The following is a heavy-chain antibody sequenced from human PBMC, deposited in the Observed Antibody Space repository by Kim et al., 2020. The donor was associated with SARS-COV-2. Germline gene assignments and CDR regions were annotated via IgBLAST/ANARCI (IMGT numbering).Heavy chain of an antibody. J-gene: IGHJ4*02. CDR2: IDWADDK. CDR3: ARMIGDNLRLYFDS. D-gene: IGHD5-12*01. Sequence: SGPTLVNPTQTLTLTCTFSGFSLSTTGMCVSWIRQPPGKALEWLALIDWADDKYYSTSLKTRLTISKDTSKNQVVLTMTNMDPVDTATYYCARMIGDNLRLYFDSWGQGTLVTVSS. V-gene: IGHV2-70*01. CDR1: GFSLSTTGMC.